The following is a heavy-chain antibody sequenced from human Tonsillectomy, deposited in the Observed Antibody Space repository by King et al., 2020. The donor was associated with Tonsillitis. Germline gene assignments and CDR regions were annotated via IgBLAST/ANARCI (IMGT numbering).Heavy chain of an antibody. CDR2: IDSVGTTT. D-gene: IGHD6-19*01. V-gene: IGHV3-74*01. J-gene: IGHJ4*02. CDR3: ARENWGEQWLVDY. CDR1: GFTFRSYW. Sequence: VQLVESGGGLVQPGGSLRLSCAASGFTFRSYWMLWVRQAPGKGLVWVSRIDSVGTTTFYADSVKGRFTVSRDNAKNTVFLQMNSLRAEDTAVYYCARENWGEQWLVDYWGQGTLVTVSS.